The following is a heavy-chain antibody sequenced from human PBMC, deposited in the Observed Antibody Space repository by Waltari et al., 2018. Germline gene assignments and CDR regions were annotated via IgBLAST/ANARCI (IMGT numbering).Heavy chain of an antibody. V-gene: IGHV3-30*02. D-gene: IGHD5-12*01. CDR2: IRYDGSNK. J-gene: IGHJ4*02. CDR1: GFTFSSYG. Sequence: QVQLVESGGGVVQPGGSLRLSCAASGFTFSSYGMHWVRQAPGKGLEWVAFIRYDGSNKYYADSVKGRFTISRDNSKNTLYLQMNSLRAEDTAVYYCATLGGGYDSDNYWGQGTLVTVSS. CDR3: ATLGGGYDSDNY.